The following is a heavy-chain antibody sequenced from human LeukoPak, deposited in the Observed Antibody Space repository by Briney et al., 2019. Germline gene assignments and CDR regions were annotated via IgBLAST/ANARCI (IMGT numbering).Heavy chain of an antibody. CDR3: ARDLGSSGWFDP. CDR1: GDSISDDSVNKNNW. CDR2: VSLDGIT. Sequence: SETLSLTCVFSGDSISDDSVNKNNWLNWVRQAPGKGLEWIGDVSLDGITNYNPSLLGRVTISLDKSAKQVSLRLTSVTAADTAIYYCARDLGSSGWFDPWGQGTLVTVSS. V-gene: IGHV4-4*02. J-gene: IGHJ5*02. D-gene: IGHD6-6*01.